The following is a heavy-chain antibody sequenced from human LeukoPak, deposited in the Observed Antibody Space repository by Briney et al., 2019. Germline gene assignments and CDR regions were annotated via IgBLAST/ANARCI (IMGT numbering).Heavy chain of an antibody. D-gene: IGHD5-12*01. CDR2: ITGSGSNT. V-gene: IGHV3-23*01. CDR1: RFTFSGYA. Sequence: PGGSLRLSCAASRFTFSGYAMSWVRRAPGKGLEWVSAITGSGSNTYYADSVKGRFTISRDNSKNTLYLQMNSLRADDTAVYYCAKEASGHISDYIDYWGQGTLVTVSS. CDR3: AKEASGHISDYIDY. J-gene: IGHJ4*02.